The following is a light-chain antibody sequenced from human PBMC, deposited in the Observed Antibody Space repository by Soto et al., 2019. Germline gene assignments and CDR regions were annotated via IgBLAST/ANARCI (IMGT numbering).Light chain of an antibody. J-gene: IGKJ1*01. CDR3: QQYYRYPWT. CDR1: QIVSNV. V-gene: IGKV1-5*01. Sequence: DIQMTQSPSTLSASVRDRVTITCRASQIVSNVLAWFQQKPGKGPELLIYDVSNLQSGVPSRFSGSGSGTEFTLTISSLQPDDFAVYYCQQYYRYPWTFGQGTKVDIK. CDR2: DVS.